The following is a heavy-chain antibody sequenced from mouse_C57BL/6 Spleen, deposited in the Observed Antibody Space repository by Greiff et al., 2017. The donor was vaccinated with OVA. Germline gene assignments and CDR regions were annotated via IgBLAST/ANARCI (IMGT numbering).Heavy chain of an antibody. CDR3: ARDDGSSWFAY. CDR1: GYTFTSYT. D-gene: IGHD2-3*01. Sequence: QVQLKESGAELARPGASVKMSCKASGYTFTSYTMHWVKQRPGQGLEWIGYINPSSGSTTCNEKCKDKATLTADKSSSTAYMQLSSLTSEDSAVYYCARDDGSSWFAYWGQGTLVTVSA. CDR2: INPSSGST. V-gene: IGHV1-4*01. J-gene: IGHJ3*01.